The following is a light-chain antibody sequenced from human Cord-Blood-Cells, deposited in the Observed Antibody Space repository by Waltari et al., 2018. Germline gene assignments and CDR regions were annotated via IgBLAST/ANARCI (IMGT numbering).Light chain of an antibody. CDR3: QQYYSTPT. V-gene: IGKV4-1*01. Sequence: DLVMTPSPDSLAASLRERAPINCKSSQSVLYSSNNKNYLAWYQQKQGQPPKLLIYWASTRESGVPDRFSGSGSGTDFTLTISSLQAEDVAVYYCQQYYSTPTFGQGTKVEIK. CDR2: WAS. CDR1: QSVLYSSNNKNY. J-gene: IGKJ1*01.